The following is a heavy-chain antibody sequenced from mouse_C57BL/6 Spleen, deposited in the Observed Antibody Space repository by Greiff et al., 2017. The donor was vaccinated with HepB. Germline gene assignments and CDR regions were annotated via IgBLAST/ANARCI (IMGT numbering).Heavy chain of an antibody. D-gene: IGHD1-2*01. CDR1: GYTFTSYW. CDR2: IHPNSGST. CDR3: ARWGLRPLDFDG. V-gene: IGHV1-64*01. Sequence: QVQLQQPGAELVKPGASVKLSCKASGYTFTSYWMHWVKQRPGQGLEWIGMIHPNSGSTNYNEKFKSKATLTVDKSSSTAYMQLSSLTSEDSAVYYCARWGLRPLDFDGWGTGTTVTVAS. J-gene: IGHJ1*03.